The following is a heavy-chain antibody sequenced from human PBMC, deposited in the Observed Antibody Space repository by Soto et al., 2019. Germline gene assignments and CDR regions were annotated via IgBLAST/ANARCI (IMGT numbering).Heavy chain of an antibody. V-gene: IGHV1-2*04. J-gene: IGHJ6*02. CDR3: ARGAVTTRPYYYYYGMDV. CDR1: GYTFTGYY. CDR2: INPNSGGT. D-gene: IGHD4-17*01. Sequence: QVQLVQSGAEVKKPGASVKVSCKASGYTFTGYYMHWVRQAPGQGLEWMGWINPNSGGTNYAQKFQGWVTMTRDTSISTAYMELSGLRSDDTAVYYCARGAVTTRPYYYYYGMDVWGQGTTVTVSS.